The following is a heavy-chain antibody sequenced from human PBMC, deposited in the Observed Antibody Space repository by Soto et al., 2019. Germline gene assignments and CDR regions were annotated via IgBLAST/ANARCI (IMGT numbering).Heavy chain of an antibody. V-gene: IGHV3-33*01. CDR3: ARDGQWLPRHVLRSSYYFDY. Sequence: QVQLVESGGGVVQPGRSLRLSCAASGFNFSSYVMHWVRQAPGKGLEWVAVIWYDGGNKYYADSVKGRFTISRDNSKNTLYLQMNILRAEDTAVYYCARDGQWLPRHVLRSSYYFDYWGQGTLVTVSS. CDR2: IWYDGGNK. CDR1: GFNFSSYV. J-gene: IGHJ4*02. D-gene: IGHD6-19*01.